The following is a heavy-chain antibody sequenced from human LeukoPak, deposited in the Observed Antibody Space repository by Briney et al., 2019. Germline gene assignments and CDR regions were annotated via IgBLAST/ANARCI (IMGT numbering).Heavy chain of an antibody. CDR2: ISYDGSNK. CDR3: AKDLYSSGFDY. CDR1: GFTFSSYG. D-gene: IGHD6-19*01. Sequence: GGSLRLSCAASGFTFSSYGMHWVRQAPGKGLEWVAVISYDGSNKYYADSVKGRFTISRDNSKNTLYLQMNSLRVEDTAVYYCAKDLYSSGFDYWGQGTLVTVSS. J-gene: IGHJ4*02. V-gene: IGHV3-30*18.